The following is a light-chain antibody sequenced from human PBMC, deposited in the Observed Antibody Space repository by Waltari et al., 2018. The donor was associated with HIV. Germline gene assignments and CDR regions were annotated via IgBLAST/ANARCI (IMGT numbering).Light chain of an antibody. J-gene: IGLJ3*02. V-gene: IGLV8-61*01. CDR3: VLYMGGAWV. CDR2: STN. Sequence: QTVVTQEPSFSVSPGGTVTLTFGLRSDSVSTNHYASWYRQTPGQAPRTLIYSTNVRSSGVPDRFSGSILGNKAALTITGAQADDECHYYCVLYMGGAWVFGGGTKLTVL. CDR1: SDSVSTNHY.